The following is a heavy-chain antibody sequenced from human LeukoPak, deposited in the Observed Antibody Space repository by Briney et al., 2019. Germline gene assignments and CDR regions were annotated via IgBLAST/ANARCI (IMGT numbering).Heavy chain of an antibody. CDR2: VYYTGST. CDR1: GGSISSYY. Sequence: SETLSLTCTVSGGSISSYYWSWVRQPPGKGLEWIGFVYYTGSTNYSPSLKSRVTISVDTSKNQFSLKLRSVTAADTAVYYCAREDILTGQDAFDIWGQGTMVTVSS. V-gene: IGHV4-59*01. CDR3: AREDILTGQDAFDI. D-gene: IGHD3-9*01. J-gene: IGHJ3*02.